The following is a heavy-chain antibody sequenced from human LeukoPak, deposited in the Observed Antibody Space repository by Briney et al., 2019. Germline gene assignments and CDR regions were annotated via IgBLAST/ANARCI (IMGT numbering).Heavy chain of an antibody. D-gene: IGHD3-16*01. V-gene: IGHV4-39*01. CDR3: ARISPWGVSTFYFDY. Sequence: NPSETLSLTCTVSGGSISSSSYYWGWIRQPPGKGLEWIGSIYYSGSTYYNPSLKSRVTISVDTSKNQFSLKLSFVTAADTAVYYCARISPWGVSTFYFDYWGQGTLVTVSS. CDR2: IYYSGST. CDR1: GGSISSSSYY. J-gene: IGHJ4*02.